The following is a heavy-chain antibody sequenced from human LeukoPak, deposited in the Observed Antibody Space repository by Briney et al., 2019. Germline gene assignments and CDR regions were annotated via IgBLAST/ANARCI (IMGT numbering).Heavy chain of an antibody. J-gene: IGHJ1*01. CDR1: GFTFSTYW. D-gene: IGHD3-3*01. Sequence: PGGSLRLSCAASGFTFSTYWMHWVRQAPGKGLVWVSRIKSDGSTNYADSVKGRFTLSRDNAKNTLSLQMNSLRPEDTGVYYCARAPSEIGGYYPEYFRHWGQGTLVTVSS. CDR3: ARAPSEIGGYYPEYFRH. CDR2: IKSDGST. V-gene: IGHV3-74*01.